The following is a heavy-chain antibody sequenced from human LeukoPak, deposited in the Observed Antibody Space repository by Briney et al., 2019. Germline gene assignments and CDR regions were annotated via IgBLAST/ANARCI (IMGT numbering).Heavy chain of an antibody. CDR1: GFTFSSYA. CDR3: AKDEGGCSSTSCYYDWFDP. D-gene: IGHD2-2*01. CDR2: ISGNGGST. J-gene: IGHJ5*02. Sequence: GGSLRLSCAASGFTFSSYAMSWVRQAPGKGLEWVSAISGNGGSTYYADSVKGRFTISRDNSKNTLYLQMNSLRAEDTAVYYCAKDEGGCSSTSCYYDWFDPWGQGTLVTVSS. V-gene: IGHV3-23*01.